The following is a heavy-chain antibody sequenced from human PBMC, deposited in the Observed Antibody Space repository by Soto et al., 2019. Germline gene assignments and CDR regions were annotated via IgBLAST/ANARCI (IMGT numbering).Heavy chain of an antibody. CDR3: ARDTTGAFDI. Sequence: QVQLVESGGGVVQTGRSLRLSCAASEFSFNSYGMHWVRQAPGKGLEWVAVIWYDGSNKYYADSVKGRFTISRDNSKNTLYLQMNSLRAEDTAVYYCARDTTGAFDIWGQGTMVTVSS. CDR1: EFSFNSYG. J-gene: IGHJ3*02. V-gene: IGHV3-33*01. CDR2: IWYDGSNK. D-gene: IGHD3-9*01.